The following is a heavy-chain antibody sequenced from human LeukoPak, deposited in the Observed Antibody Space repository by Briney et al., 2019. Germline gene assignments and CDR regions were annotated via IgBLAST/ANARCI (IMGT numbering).Heavy chain of an antibody. Sequence: PSETLSLTCAVYGGSFSSYYWSWIRQPPGKGLEWMGEINHTGGTNYNPSLKSRVTISVDTSKNQFSLKLSSVTAADTAVYYCASIYDSSGHYYVVRDYWGQGTLVTVSS. V-gene: IGHV4-34*01. J-gene: IGHJ4*02. CDR1: GGSFSSYY. CDR3: ASIYDSSGHYYVVRDY. CDR2: INHTGGT. D-gene: IGHD3-22*01.